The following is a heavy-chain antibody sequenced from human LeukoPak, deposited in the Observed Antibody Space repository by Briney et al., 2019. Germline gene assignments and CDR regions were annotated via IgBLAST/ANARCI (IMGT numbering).Heavy chain of an antibody. CDR2: IYTSGST. Sequence: SETLSLTCTVSGGSISSGSCYWSWIRQPAGKGLEWIGRIYTSGSTNYNPSLKSRVTISVDTSKNQFSLKLSTVTAADTAVCYCARADYSAWDAFYIWGQGTMVTVSS. V-gene: IGHV4-61*02. D-gene: IGHD4-11*01. CDR1: GGSISSGSCY. J-gene: IGHJ3*02. CDR3: ARADYSAWDAFYI.